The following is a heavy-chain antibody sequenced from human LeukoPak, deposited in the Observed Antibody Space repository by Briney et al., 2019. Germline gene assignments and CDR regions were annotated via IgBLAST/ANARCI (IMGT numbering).Heavy chain of an antibody. J-gene: IGHJ5*02. Sequence: SETLSLTCTVSGGSISSSSYYWGWIRQPPGKGLEWIGEINHSGSTNYNPSLKSRVTISVDTSKNQFSLKLSSVTAADTAVYYCARQARRRYCSSTSCSLNWFDPWGQGTLVTVSS. V-gene: IGHV4-39*01. CDR1: GGSISSSSYY. CDR3: ARQARRRYCSSTSCSLNWFDP. D-gene: IGHD2-2*01. CDR2: INHSGST.